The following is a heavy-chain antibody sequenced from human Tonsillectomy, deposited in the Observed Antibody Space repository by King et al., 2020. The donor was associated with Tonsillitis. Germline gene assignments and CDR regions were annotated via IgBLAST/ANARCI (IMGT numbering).Heavy chain of an antibody. CDR1: GGPIIRGDYY. D-gene: IGHD6-19*01. Sequence: QLQESGPGVLKPSETLSLTCTVSGGPIIRGDYYWAWIRQPPGKGVEWFGYMNSSGTLFYNPPLKSRITISGGTSENRFSLKLSTVTAADTAVYFCARYISGTFDYWGQGALVTVPS. V-gene: IGHV4-39*01. J-gene: IGHJ4*02. CDR3: ARYISGTFDY. CDR2: MNSSGTL.